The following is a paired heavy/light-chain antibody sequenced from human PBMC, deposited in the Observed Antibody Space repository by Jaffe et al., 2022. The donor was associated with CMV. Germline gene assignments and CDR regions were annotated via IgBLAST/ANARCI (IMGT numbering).Heavy chain of an antibody. D-gene: IGHD3-22*01. J-gene: IGHJ3*02. V-gene: IGHV3-66*01. CDR1: GFTVSSNY. Sequence: EVQLMESGGGLVQPGGSLRLSCAASGFTVSSNYMNWVRQAPGKGLEWVSVIYSGGRTDYADSVKGRLTISRDNSKNTLYLQMNSLRAEDTAVYYCASSGDSSGYSYGINAFDIWGQGTMVTVSS. CDR2: IYSGGRT. CDR3: ASSGDSSGYSYGINAFDI.
Light chain of an antibody. Sequence: QSVLTQPPSVSGAPGQRVTISCTGSSSNIGAGYDVHWYQQLPGTAPKLLIYNNSNRPSGVPDRFSGSKSGTSASLAITGLQAEDEADYYCQSYDSSLSAHVVFGGGTKLTVL. CDR3: QSYDSSLSAHVV. CDR2: NNS. V-gene: IGLV1-40*01. CDR1: SSNIGAGYD. J-gene: IGLJ2*01.